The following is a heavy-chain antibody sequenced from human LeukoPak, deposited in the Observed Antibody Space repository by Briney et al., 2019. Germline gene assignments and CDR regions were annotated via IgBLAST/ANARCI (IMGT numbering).Heavy chain of an antibody. CDR2: IYYSGST. CDR3: ARVSGVVNFNWFDP. V-gene: IGHV4-31*03. J-gene: IGHJ5*02. CDR1: GGSISSGGYY. D-gene: IGHD3-3*01. Sequence: NPSETLSLTCTVSGGSISSGGYYWGRIRQHPGKGLEWIGYIYYSGSTYYNPSLKSRVTISVDTSKNQFSLKLSSVTAADTAVYYCARVSGVVNFNWFDPWGQGTLVTVSS.